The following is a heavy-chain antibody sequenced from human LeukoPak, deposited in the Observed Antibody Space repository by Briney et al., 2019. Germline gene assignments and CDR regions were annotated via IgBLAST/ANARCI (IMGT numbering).Heavy chain of an antibody. CDR2: INPSGGST. CDR1: GYTFTSYY. Sequence: ASVKVSCKASGYTFTSYYMHWVRQAPGQGLEWMGIINPSGGSTSYAQKFQGRVTMTRDTSTSTVYMELSSLRSEDTAVYYCARDLGPDVDTQDQSRTPLDYWGQGTLVTVSS. CDR3: ARDLGPDVDTQDQSRTPLDY. V-gene: IGHV1-46*01. D-gene: IGHD5-18*01. J-gene: IGHJ4*02.